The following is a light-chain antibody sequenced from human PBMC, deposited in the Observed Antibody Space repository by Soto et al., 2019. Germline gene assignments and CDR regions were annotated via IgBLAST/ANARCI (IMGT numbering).Light chain of an antibody. V-gene: IGLV2-14*01. Sequence: QPALTQPASVSGSPGQSITISCTGTSSDVGGYNSVSWYQQHPGKAPKLMIYEVSNRPSGVSNRFSGSKSGNTASLTIPGLQAEDEADYYCSSYTTSSTLLYVFGTGTKLTVL. CDR1: SSDVGGYNS. CDR2: EVS. CDR3: SSYTTSSTLLYV. J-gene: IGLJ1*01.